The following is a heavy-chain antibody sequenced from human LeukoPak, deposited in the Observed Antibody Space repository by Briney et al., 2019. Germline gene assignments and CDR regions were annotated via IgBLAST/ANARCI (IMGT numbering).Heavy chain of an antibody. J-gene: IGHJ4*02. D-gene: IGHD3-22*01. Sequence: PGGSLRLSCAASGFTFSSYAMSWVRQAPGKGLEWVSAISGSGGSTYYADSVKGRFTISRDNSKSTLYLQMNSLRAEDTAVYYCAKAHDSSGYYLIFDYWGQGTLVTVSS. CDR1: GFTFSSYA. CDR2: ISGSGGST. V-gene: IGHV3-23*01. CDR3: AKAHDSSGYYLIFDY.